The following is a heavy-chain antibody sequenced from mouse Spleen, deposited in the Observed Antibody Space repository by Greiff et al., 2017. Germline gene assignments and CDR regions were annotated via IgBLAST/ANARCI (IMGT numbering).Heavy chain of an antibody. Sequence: QVQLQQSGAELARPGASVKLSCKASGYTFTDYYINWVKQRTGQGLEWIGEIYPGSGNTYYNEKFKGKATLTADKSSSTAYMQLSSLTSEDSAVYFCAREGPYDYYAMDYWGQGTSVTVSS. J-gene: IGHJ4*01. CDR3: AREGPYDYYAMDY. CDR2: IYPGSGNT. D-gene: IGHD6-5*01. V-gene: IGHV1-77*01. CDR1: GYTFTDYY.